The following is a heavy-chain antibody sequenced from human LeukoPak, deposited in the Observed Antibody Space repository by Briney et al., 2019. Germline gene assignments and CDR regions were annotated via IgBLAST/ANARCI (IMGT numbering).Heavy chain of an antibody. Sequence: GASVKVSCKASGYTFTSYDINWVRQATGQGLEWMGWMNPNSGNTSYAQKFQGRVTITADKSTSTAYMELSSLRSEDTAVYYCASGYYDYVWGSYPLDYWGQGTLVTVSS. D-gene: IGHD3-16*02. J-gene: IGHJ4*02. V-gene: IGHV1-8*01. CDR2: MNPNSGNT. CDR3: ASGYYDYVWGSYPLDY. CDR1: GYTFTSYD.